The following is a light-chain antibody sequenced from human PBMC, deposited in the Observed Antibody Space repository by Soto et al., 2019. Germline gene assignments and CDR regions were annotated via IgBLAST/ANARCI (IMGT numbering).Light chain of an antibody. CDR3: QQYGRSSIT. V-gene: IGKV3-20*01. J-gene: IGKJ4*01. Sequence: EIVLTQSPGTLSLSPGERATLSCRASQSVSSNYLAWYQQKPGQAPRLLIYGASNKATGIPDRFSGRGSGTDFSLTISRLEPEDFAVYYCQQYGRSSITFGGGTKVDIK. CDR2: GAS. CDR1: QSVSSNY.